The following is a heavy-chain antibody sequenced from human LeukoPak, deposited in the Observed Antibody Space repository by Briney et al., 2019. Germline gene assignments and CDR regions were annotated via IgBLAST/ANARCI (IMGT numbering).Heavy chain of an antibody. D-gene: IGHD3-22*01. CDR1: GFTFSSYA. J-gene: IGHJ4*02. CDR2: ISGSGGST. CDR3: AKDSDYDSSGFPTY. Sequence: GGSLRLSCAASGFTFSSYAMSWVRQAPGKGLEWVSAISGSGGSTYYADSVKGRFTISRDNSKNTLYLQMNSLRAEDTAVYYCAKDSDYDSSGFPTYWGQGTLSPSPQ. V-gene: IGHV3-23*01.